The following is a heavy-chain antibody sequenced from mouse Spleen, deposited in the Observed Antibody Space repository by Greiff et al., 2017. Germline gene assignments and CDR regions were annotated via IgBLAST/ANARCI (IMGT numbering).Heavy chain of an antibody. CDR3: ARFGITTAEFAY. CDR2: INPGSGGT. CDR1: GYAFTNYL. Sequence: VKLMESGAELVRPGTSVKVSCKASGYAFTNYLIEWVKQRPGQGLEWIGVINPGSGGTNYNEKFKGKATLTADKSSSTAYMQLSSLTSEDSAVYFCARFGITTAEFAYWGQGTLVTVSA. D-gene: IGHD1-2*01. V-gene: IGHV1-54*01. J-gene: IGHJ3*01.